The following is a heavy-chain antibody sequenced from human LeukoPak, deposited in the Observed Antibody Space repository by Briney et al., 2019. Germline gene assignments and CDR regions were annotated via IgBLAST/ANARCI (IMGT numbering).Heavy chain of an antibody. CDR3: VRSFWGYYFDY. CDR2: IYHSGST. D-gene: IGHD3-16*01. Sequence: PSETLSLTCTVSGGSISSYYWNWIRQPPGKGLEWIGYIYHSGSTNFNPSLKSRVTISVDTSKSQFSLNLSSVTAADTAVYYCVRSFWGYYFDYWGQGILVTVSS. CDR1: GGSISSYY. V-gene: IGHV4-59*01. J-gene: IGHJ4*02.